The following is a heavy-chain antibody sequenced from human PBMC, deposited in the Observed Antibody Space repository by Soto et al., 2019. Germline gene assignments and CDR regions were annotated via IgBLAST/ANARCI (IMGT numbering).Heavy chain of an antibody. V-gene: IGHV3-23*01. D-gene: IGHD3-3*01. CDR3: AKDSLQYYDFWSGYYLY. CDR2: ISGSGGST. Sequence: WGSLRLSCAASGFTFSSYAMSWVRQAPGKGLEWVSAISGSGGSTYYADSVKGRFTISRDNSKNTLYLQMNSLRAEDTAVYYCAKDSLQYYDFWSGYYLYWGQGTLVTVSS. J-gene: IGHJ4*02. CDR1: GFTFSSYA.